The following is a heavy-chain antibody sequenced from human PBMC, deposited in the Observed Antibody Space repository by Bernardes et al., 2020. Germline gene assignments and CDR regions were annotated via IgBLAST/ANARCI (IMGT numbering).Heavy chain of an antibody. CDR3: AADRLHLGEDRSY. CDR2: IVVGSGNT. CDR1: GFTFTSSA. Sequence: SVKVSCKASGFTFTSSAVQWVRQARGQRLEWIGWIVVGSGNTNYAQKFQERVTITRDMSTSTAYMELSSLRSEDTAVYYCAADRLHLGEDRSYWGQGTLVTVSS. D-gene: IGHD3-16*01. J-gene: IGHJ4*02. V-gene: IGHV1-58*01.